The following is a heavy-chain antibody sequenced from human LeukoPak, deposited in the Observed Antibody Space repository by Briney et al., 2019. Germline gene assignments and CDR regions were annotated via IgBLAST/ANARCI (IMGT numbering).Heavy chain of an antibody. CDR1: GGSFSGYY. J-gene: IGHJ6*02. Sequence: PSETLSLTCAVYGGSFSGYYWRWIRQPPGKGLEWIGEINHSGSTKYNPSLKSRVTISGDTSNNQFSLKLSSVTAADTAVYYCARGATVTSRSYGMDVWGQGTTVTVPS. CDR2: INHSGST. D-gene: IGHD4-17*01. V-gene: IGHV4-34*01. CDR3: ARGATVTSRSYGMDV.